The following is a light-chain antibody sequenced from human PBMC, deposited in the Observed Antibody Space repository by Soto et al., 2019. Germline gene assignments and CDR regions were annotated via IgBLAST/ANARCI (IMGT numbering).Light chain of an antibody. J-gene: IGLJ1*01. CDR3: SSYTTRTTLYV. Sequence: QSALTQPASVSGSPGQSITISCTGTSSDVGGYNYVSWYQQHPGKAPKLMIFEVNNRPSGVSNRFSGSKSGNTASLTISGLQAEDEADYYCSSYTTRTTLYVFGTGTKLTVL. V-gene: IGLV2-14*01. CDR1: SSDVGGYNY. CDR2: EVN.